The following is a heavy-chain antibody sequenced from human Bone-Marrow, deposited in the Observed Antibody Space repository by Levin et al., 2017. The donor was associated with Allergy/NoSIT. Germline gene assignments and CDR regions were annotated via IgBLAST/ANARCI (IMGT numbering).Heavy chain of an antibody. CDR3: TRRSDSGWFPYFDH. J-gene: IGHJ4*02. CDR1: GYMFSTSW. CDR2: IYPHDSDV. Sequence: GESLKISCKGSGYMFSTSWIAWVRQTPGKGLEWMGIIYPHDSDVKYSPSFQGQVTISADKSTSTAYLQWNSLKASDTAMHYCTRRSDSGWFPYFDHWGQGTLVTVSS. D-gene: IGHD6-19*01. V-gene: IGHV5-51*01.